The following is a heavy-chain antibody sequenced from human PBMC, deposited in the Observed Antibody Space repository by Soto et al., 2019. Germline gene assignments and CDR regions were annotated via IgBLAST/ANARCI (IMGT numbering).Heavy chain of an antibody. D-gene: IGHD2-21*01. V-gene: IGHV1-69*13. CDR1: GGTFSSDA. CDR2: IIPIFGTA. Sequence: GASVKVSCKAAGGTFSSDAISWVRQAPGQGLEWMGGIIPIFGTANYAQKFQGRVTITADESTSTVYMELSSLISEDTTEYYCAREASKYSGMDVWGQGTTVTVSS. J-gene: IGHJ6*02. CDR3: AREASKYSGMDV.